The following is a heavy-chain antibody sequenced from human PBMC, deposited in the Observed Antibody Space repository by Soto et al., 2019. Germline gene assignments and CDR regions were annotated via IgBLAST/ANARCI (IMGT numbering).Heavy chain of an antibody. J-gene: IGHJ6*02. V-gene: IGHV5-51*01. Sequence: PGESLKISCQGSGYIFTTYLICWVRQMHGKGLEWMGIIYPTDSDTRYSPSFQGQVTISADKSISTAYLQLSSLRASDTAVYYCARSGLSSYGMDVRGQGTTVTVPS. D-gene: IGHD5-12*01. CDR1: GYIFTTYL. CDR3: ARSGLSSYGMDV. CDR2: IYPTDSDT.